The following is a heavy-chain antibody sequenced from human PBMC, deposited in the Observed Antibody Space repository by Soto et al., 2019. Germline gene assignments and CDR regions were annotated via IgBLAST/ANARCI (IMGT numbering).Heavy chain of an antibody. CDR1: GGSISSYY. Sequence: PSETLSLTCTVPGGSISSYYWSWIRQPPGKGLEWIGYIYYSGSTNYNPSLKSRVTISVDTSKNQFSLKLSSVTAADTAVYYCARASFYGSGTFTRFDPWGQGTLVTIS. V-gene: IGHV4-59*01. J-gene: IGHJ5*02. D-gene: IGHD3-10*01. CDR2: IYYSGST. CDR3: ARASFYGSGTFTRFDP.